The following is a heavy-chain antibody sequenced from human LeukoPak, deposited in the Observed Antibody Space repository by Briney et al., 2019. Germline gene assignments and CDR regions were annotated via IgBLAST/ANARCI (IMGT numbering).Heavy chain of an antibody. CDR2: IRSKAYGGTT. CDR3: TRSGWENYYGMDV. CDR1: GFTVSNNF. D-gene: IGHD1-26*01. J-gene: IGHJ6*02. V-gene: IGHV3-49*04. Sequence: GGSLRLSCAASGFTVSNNFMTWVRQAPGKGLEWVGFIRSKAYGGTTEYAASVKGRFTISRDDSKSIAYLQMNSLKTEDTAVYYCTRSGWENYYGMDVWGQGTTVTVSS.